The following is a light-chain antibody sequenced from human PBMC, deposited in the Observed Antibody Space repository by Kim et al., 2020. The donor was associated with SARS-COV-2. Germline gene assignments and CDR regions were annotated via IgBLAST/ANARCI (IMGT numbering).Light chain of an antibody. V-gene: IGLV6-57*03. CDR1: RGSSASNY. Sequence: GKTVTISCTRSRGSSASNYVQWYQQRPGSAPTTVIYEDNQRPSGVPDRFSGSIDSSSNSASLTISGLKTEDEADYYCQSYDSSNWVFGGGTQLTVL. J-gene: IGLJ3*02. CDR3: QSYDSSNWV. CDR2: EDN.